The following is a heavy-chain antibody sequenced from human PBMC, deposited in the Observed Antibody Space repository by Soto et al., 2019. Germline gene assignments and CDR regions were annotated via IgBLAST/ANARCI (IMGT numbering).Heavy chain of an antibody. Sequence: GGSLRLSCVASGFTFSSSAMSWVRQAPGKGLEWVSTITGSGTGGTTYYADSVKGRFTISRDNSRNTLFLQLNNLRTEDTAVYYCAKRAEGSANRFYLEYWGHGTLVTVSS. CDR1: GFTFSSSA. CDR2: ITGSGTGGTT. D-gene: IGHD6-19*01. CDR3: AKRAEGSANRFYLEY. J-gene: IGHJ4*01. V-gene: IGHV3-23*01.